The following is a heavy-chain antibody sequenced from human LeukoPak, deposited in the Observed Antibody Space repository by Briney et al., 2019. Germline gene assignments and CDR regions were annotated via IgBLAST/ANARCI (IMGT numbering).Heavy chain of an antibody. J-gene: IGHJ4*02. Sequence: GGSLRLSCAASGFTFDDYGMSWFRQAPGKGLEWVSGINWNGGSTGYADSVKGRFTISRDKAKNSLYLQMNSLRAEDTALYYCARDQFGVIIVTSQYYFDYWGQGTLVTVSS. CDR1: GFTFDDYG. V-gene: IGHV3-20*04. D-gene: IGHD3-3*01. CDR2: INWNGGST. CDR3: ARDQFGVIIVTSQYYFDY.